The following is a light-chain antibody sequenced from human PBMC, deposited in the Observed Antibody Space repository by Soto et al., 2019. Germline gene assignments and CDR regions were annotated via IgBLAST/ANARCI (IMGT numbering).Light chain of an antibody. CDR3: QQFNGHST. J-gene: IGKJ2*01. V-gene: IGKV1-5*03. Sequence: DIQMTQSPSTLSVAVGDRVTITCRASQSVNRWLAWYQQKPGKAPKLLIYKASSLPSGVPSRFTGSGSGTEFTLTINNVQPDDFATYYCQQFNGHSTFGQGTRLEIK. CDR1: QSVNRW. CDR2: KAS.